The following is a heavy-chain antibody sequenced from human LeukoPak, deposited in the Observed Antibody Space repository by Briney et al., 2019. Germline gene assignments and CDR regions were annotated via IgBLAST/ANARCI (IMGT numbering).Heavy chain of an antibody. D-gene: IGHD1-26*01. Sequence: PGGSLRLSCAASGFTFSSYARHWVRQAPGKGLEWVAVISYDGSNKYYADSVKGRFTISRDNSKNTLYLQMNSLRAEDTAVYYCARTSGSYYAVSFGSYYFDYWGQGTLVTVSS. CDR1: GFTFSSYA. J-gene: IGHJ4*02. CDR2: ISYDGSNK. CDR3: ARTSGSYYAVSFGSYYFDY. V-gene: IGHV3-30*04.